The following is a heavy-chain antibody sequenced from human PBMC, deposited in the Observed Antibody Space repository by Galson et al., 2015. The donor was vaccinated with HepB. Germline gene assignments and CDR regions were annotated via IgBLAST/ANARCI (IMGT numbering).Heavy chain of an antibody. V-gene: IGHV3-30*04. CDR2: ISFDGRNK. Sequence: SLRLSCAASGFTFSNSAMHWVRQAPGEGLEWVAFISFDGRNKYYADSVKGRFTISRDDSKNTVYLQVDSLRVEDTAVYFCASDSCSTTSCPRSYDYWGQGTLVTVSS. CDR3: ASDSCSTTSCPRSYDY. D-gene: IGHD2-2*01. J-gene: IGHJ4*02. CDR1: GFTFSNSA.